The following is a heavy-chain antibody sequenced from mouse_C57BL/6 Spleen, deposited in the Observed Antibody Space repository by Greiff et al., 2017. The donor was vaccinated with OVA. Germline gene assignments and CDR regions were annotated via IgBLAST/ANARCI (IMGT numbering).Heavy chain of an antibody. D-gene: IGHD4-1*01. Sequence: QVQLQQSGAELARPGASVKMSCKASGYTFTSYTMHWVKQRPGQGLEWIGYINPSSGYTKYNQKFKDKATLTADKSSSTAYMQLSSLTSEDSAVYCCASPNPGDYWGQGTTLTVSS. CDR2: INPSSGYT. V-gene: IGHV1-4*01. CDR1: GYTFTSYT. CDR3: ASPNPGDY. J-gene: IGHJ2*01.